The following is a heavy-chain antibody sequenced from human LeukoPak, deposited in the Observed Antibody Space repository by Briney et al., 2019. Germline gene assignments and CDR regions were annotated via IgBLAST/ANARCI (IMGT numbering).Heavy chain of an antibody. D-gene: IGHD5-12*01. CDR3: ARAGGYDYGDAFDI. CDR1: GGSFSGYY. V-gene: IGHV4-34*01. J-gene: IGHJ3*02. CDR2: INYSGST. Sequence: SETLSLTCAVYGGSFSGYYWSWIRQPPGKGLEWIGEINYSGSTNYNPSLKSRVTISVDTSKNQFSLKLSSVTAADTAVYYCARAGGYDYGDAFDIWGQGTMVTVSS.